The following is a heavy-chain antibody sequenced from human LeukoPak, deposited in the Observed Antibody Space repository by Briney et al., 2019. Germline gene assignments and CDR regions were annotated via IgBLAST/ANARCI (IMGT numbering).Heavy chain of an antibody. CDR1: GGTFSSYA. D-gene: IGHD6-13*01. CDR2: SIPIFGTP. Sequence: SVKVSCKASGGTFSSYAISWLRRAPGQGLEGWGGSIPIFGTPNYAQKFQGRVTITPDESTSTAYMELSSLRSEDTAVYYCARDSTPLAAAELDAFDIWGQGTMVTVSS. CDR3: ARDSTPLAAAELDAFDI. J-gene: IGHJ3*02. V-gene: IGHV1-69*01.